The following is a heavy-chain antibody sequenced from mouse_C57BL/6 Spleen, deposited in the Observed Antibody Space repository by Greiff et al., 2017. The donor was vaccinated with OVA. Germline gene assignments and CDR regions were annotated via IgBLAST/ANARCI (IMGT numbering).Heavy chain of an antibody. J-gene: IGHJ4*01. CDR3: ARYGSSVYAMDY. V-gene: IGHV7-3*01. CDR2: IRNKANGYTT. CDR1: GFTFTDYY. Sequence: EVKLVESGGGLVQPGGSLSLSCAASGFTFTDYYMSWVRQPPGKALEWLGFIRNKANGYTTEYSASVKGRFTISSDNSQSILYLQMNALRAEDSATYDCARYGSSVYAMDYWGQGTSVTVSS. D-gene: IGHD1-1*01.